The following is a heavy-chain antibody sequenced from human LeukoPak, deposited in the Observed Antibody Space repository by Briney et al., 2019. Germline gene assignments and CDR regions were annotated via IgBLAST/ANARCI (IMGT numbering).Heavy chain of an antibody. D-gene: IGHD6-13*01. CDR2: ISAYNGNT. V-gene: IGHV1-18*01. J-gene: IGHJ4*02. CDR1: GYTFTSYG. Sequence: ASVKVSCKASGYTFTSYGISWVRQAPGQGLEWMGWISAYNGNTNYAQKLQGTVTMTTDTSTSTAYMELRSLRSDDTAVYYCARDPQPYRSSWEFDYWGQGTLVTVSS. CDR3: ARDPQPYRSSWEFDY.